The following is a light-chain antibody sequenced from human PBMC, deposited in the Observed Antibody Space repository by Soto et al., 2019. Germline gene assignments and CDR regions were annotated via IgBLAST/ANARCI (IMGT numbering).Light chain of an antibody. Sequence: DIQMTQYPSSLSASVGERVTITCRASQSISSYLNWYQQKPGKAPKLLIYAASSLQSGVPSRFSGSGSGTEFTLTISSLQPDDFATYYCQQYHTYSTFGQGTKVDIK. CDR2: AAS. CDR1: QSISSY. V-gene: IGKV1-39*01. J-gene: IGKJ1*01. CDR3: QQYHTYST.